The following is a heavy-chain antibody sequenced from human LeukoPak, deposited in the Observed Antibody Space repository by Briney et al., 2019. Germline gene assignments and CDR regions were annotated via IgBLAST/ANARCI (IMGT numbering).Heavy chain of an antibody. D-gene: IGHD2-2*01. J-gene: IGHJ4*02. CDR3: AKDKGIVVVPAAMY. CDR1: GFTFSSYS. V-gene: IGHV3-23*01. CDR2: ISGSGGST. Sequence: GGSLRLSCAASGFTFSSYSMNWVRQAPGKGLEWVSAISGSGGSTYYADSVKGRFTISRDNSKNTLYLQMNSLRAEDTAVYYCAKDKGIVVVPAAMYWGQGTLVTVSS.